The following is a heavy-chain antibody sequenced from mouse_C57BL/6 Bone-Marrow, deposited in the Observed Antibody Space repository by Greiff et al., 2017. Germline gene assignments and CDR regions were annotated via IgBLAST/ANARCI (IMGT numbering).Heavy chain of an antibody. CDR3: ARCYYGSSYYWYFDV. Sequence: QVQLQQPGAELVKPGASVKLSCKASGYTFTSYWMQWVKQRPGQGLEWIGEIDPSDSYTDYNQKFKGKATLTVVTSSSTAYMQLSSLTSEDSAVYYCARCYYGSSYYWYFDVWGTGTTVTVSS. CDR2: IDPSDSYT. J-gene: IGHJ1*03. D-gene: IGHD1-1*01. V-gene: IGHV1-50*01. CDR1: GYTFTSYW.